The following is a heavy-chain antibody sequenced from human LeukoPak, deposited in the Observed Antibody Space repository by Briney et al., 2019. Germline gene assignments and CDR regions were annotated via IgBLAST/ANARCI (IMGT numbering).Heavy chain of an antibody. Sequence: GGSLRLSCAASGFTVSSSYMSWVRQAPGKGLEWVSVIYSGGSTYYADSVKGRFTISRDNSKNTLYLQMNSLRAEDTAVYYCAKDQRWLDHFDYWGQGTLVTVSS. CDR3: AKDQRWLDHFDY. J-gene: IGHJ4*02. V-gene: IGHV3-53*01. CDR1: GFTVSSSY. CDR2: IYSGGST. D-gene: IGHD5-18*01.